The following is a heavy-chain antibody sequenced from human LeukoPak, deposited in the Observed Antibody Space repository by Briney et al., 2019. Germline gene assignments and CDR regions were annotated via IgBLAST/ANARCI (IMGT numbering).Heavy chain of an antibody. CDR1: GFTFDDYA. CDR2: ISWNSGSI. CDR3: AKAHVGYYYDSSGYHFED. Sequence: SLRLSCAASGFTFDDYAMHWVRQAPGKGLEWVSGISWNSGSIGYADSVKGRFTISRDNAKNSLYLQMNSLRAEDMALCYCAKAHVGYYYDSSGYHFEDWGQGTLVTVSS. J-gene: IGHJ4*02. V-gene: IGHV3-9*03. D-gene: IGHD3-22*01.